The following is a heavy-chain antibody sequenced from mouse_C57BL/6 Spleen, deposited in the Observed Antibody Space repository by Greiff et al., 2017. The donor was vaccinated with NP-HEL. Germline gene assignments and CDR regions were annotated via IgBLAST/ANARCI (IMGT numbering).Heavy chain of an antibody. D-gene: IGHD2-4*01. Sequence: EVQGVESGGGLVQPGGSMKLSCVASGFTFSNYWMNWVRQSPEKGLEWVAQIRLKSDNYATHYAESVKGRFTISRDDSKSSVYLQMNNLRAEDTGIYYCTAYYDYDGAWFAYWGQGTLVTVSA. J-gene: IGHJ3*01. V-gene: IGHV6-3*01. CDR3: TAYYDYDGAWFAY. CDR1: GFTFSNYW. CDR2: IRLKSDNYAT.